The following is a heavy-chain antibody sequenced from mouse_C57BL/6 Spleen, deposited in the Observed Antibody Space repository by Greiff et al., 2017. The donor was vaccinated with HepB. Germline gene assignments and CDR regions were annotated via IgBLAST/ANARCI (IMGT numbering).Heavy chain of an antibody. CDR1: GYTFTSYW. V-gene: IGHV1-7*01. CDR3: ARFPITTVVANDAMDY. Sequence: QVQLQQSGAELAKPGASVKLSCKASGYTFTSYWMHWVKQRPGQGLEWIGYINPSSGYTKYNQKFKDKATLTADKSSSTAYMQLSSLTYEDSAVYYCARFPITTVVANDAMDYWGQGTSVTVSS. CDR2: INPSSGYT. J-gene: IGHJ4*01. D-gene: IGHD1-1*01.